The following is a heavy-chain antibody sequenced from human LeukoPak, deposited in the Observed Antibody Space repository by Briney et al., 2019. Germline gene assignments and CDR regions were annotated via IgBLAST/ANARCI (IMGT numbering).Heavy chain of an antibody. CDR1: GFTFSSYG. J-gene: IGHJ5*02. D-gene: IGHD4-17*01. CDR2: ISGSGGST. Sequence: GGSLRLSCAASGFTFSSYGMSWVRQAPGKGLEWVSAISGSGGSTYYADSVKGRFTISRDNAKNSLYLQMNSLRAEDTAVYYCARAETTVTTRAWFDPWGQGTLVTVSS. CDR3: ARAETTVTTRAWFDP. V-gene: IGHV3-23*01.